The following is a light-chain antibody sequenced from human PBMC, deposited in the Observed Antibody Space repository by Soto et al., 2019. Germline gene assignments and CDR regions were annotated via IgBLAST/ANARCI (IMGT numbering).Light chain of an antibody. CDR1: NIGINA. Sequence: YELTQPPSVSVAPEKTATITCGGDNIGINAVHWYQQKPGQAPLLVVYYDSDRPSGIPERFSGSTSGDTATLTISRVEAGDEADYYCQLWNSSSDQGVFGGGTKLTVL. CDR3: QLWNSSSDQGV. CDR2: YDS. J-gene: IGLJ3*02. V-gene: IGLV3-21*04.